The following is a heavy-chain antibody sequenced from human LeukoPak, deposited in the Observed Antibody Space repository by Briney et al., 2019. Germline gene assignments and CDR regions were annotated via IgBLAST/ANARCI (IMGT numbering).Heavy chain of an antibody. CDR3: AISSADYYYYYMDV. CDR2: INHSGSS. D-gene: IGHD6-13*01. Sequence: PSETLSLTCAVYGGSFSGYYWSWIRQPPGKGLEWIGEINHSGSSNYNPSLKSRVTISVDTSKNQFSLKLSSVTAADTAVYYCAISSADYYYYYMDVWGKGTTVTVSS. CDR1: GGSFSGYY. J-gene: IGHJ6*03. V-gene: IGHV4-34*01.